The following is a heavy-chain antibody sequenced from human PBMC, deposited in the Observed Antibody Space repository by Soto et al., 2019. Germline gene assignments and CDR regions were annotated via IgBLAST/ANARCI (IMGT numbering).Heavy chain of an antibody. Sequence: GGSLRLSCAASGLTLSNTWMSWVRQAPGKGLEWVGRIKSKTDGGTTDYAAHVKGRFTLSRDDSKNTLYRQMNSLKTEETAVYYCTTDGYYYDSSGYYCHWGQGTLVTVSS. D-gene: IGHD3-22*01. CDR2: IKSKTDGGTT. V-gene: IGHV3-15*01. J-gene: IGHJ4*02. CDR1: GLTLSNTW. CDR3: TTDGYYYDSSGYYCH.